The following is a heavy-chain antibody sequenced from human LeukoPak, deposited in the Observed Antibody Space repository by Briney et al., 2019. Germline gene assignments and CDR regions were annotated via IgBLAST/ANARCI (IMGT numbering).Heavy chain of an antibody. D-gene: IGHD3-3*01. CDR1: GYSFTSCW. V-gene: IGHV5-51*01. CDR2: IYPGDSDT. Sequence: GESLKISCKGSGYSFTSCWIGWVRQMPGKGLEWMGIIYPGDSDTRYSPSFQGQVTISADKSISTAYLQWSSLKASDTAMYYCARVRMGRFLEWLLFDYWGQGTLVTVSS. CDR3: ARVRMGRFLEWLLFDY. J-gene: IGHJ4*02.